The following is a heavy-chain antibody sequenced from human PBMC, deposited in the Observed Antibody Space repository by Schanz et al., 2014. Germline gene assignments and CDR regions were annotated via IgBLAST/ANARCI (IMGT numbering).Heavy chain of an antibody. J-gene: IGHJ4*02. D-gene: IGHD6-13*01. Sequence: QVQLVQSGAEVKKPGFSVKVSCKASGGTFSSSTLTWVRQAPGQGLEWMGRIIPILDKTNYAQKFQGRVTMTADKSTSTVYMEVSGLRSEDTAVYYCARDGEAAAGCDYWGQGTLVTVSS. CDR2: IIPILDKT. CDR1: GGTFSSST. CDR3: ARDGEAAAGCDY. V-gene: IGHV1-69*08.